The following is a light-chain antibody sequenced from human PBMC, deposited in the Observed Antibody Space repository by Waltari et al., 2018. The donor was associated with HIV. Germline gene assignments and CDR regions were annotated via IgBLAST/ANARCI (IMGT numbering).Light chain of an antibody. V-gene: IGLV3-1*01. Sequence: SYDLTQPPSVSVSPGQPASIACSGDAFQSRYVSWYQKRPGQSPVLVVFQDGKRPSGIPERFSGSNSGNTATLTISGTQAMDEADYFCQAWAGGTGSEGVFGGGTKLTVL. J-gene: IGLJ2*01. CDR2: QDG. CDR3: QAWAGGTGSEGV. CDR1: AFQSRY.